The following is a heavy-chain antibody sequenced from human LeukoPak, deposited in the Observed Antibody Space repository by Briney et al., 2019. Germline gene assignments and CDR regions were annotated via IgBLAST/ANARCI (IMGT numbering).Heavy chain of an antibody. CDR2: IYYSGST. V-gene: IGHV4-39*01. Sequence: SETLSLTCTVSGGSISSSSYYWGWIRQPPGKGLEWIGSIYYSGSTYYNPSLKSRVTISVDTSKNQFSLKLSSVTAADTAVYYCARIATVVTAGPYYFDYWGQGALVTVSS. CDR1: GGSISSSSYY. J-gene: IGHJ4*02. D-gene: IGHD4-23*01. CDR3: ARIATVVTAGPYYFDY.